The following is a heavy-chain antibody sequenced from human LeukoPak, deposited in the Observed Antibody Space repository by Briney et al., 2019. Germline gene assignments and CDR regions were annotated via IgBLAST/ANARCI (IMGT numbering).Heavy chain of an antibody. CDR3: ARDPVGRYGSASP. CDR1: GGSISSRGYY. V-gene: IGHV4-31*03. J-gene: IGHJ4*02. Sequence: SQTLSLTCTVSGGSISSRGYYWSWIRQHPGKGLEWIGYIYYSGSTYYNPSLKSRVTISVDTSKNQFSLKLSSVTAADTAVYYCARDPVGRYGSASPWGQGTLVTVSS. CDR2: IYYSGST. D-gene: IGHD3-10*01.